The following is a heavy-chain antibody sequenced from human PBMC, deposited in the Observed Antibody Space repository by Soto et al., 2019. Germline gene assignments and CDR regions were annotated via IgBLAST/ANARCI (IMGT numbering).Heavy chain of an antibody. D-gene: IGHD3-10*01. J-gene: IGHJ6*02. CDR3: TKSTSIVRGLYYYYDMDV. Sequence: QEQLVESGGGVVQPGRSLRLSCSASGFTFSSYGMHWVRQAPGKGLEWVAVIWYDGSGDFYADSVKGRFTVSRDNSKNIHHLQMSSLRAEDTAVYYCTKSTSIVRGLYYYYDMDVWGQGTTVTVSS. V-gene: IGHV3-33*06. CDR1: GFTFSSYG. CDR2: IWYDGSGD.